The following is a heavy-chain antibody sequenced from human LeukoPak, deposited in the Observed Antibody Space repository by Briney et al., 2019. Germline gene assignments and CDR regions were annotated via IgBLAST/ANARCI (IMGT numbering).Heavy chain of an antibody. Sequence: ASVKVTCKTCGYTFRGNYIYWVRQAPGQGVEWMGWSNPNSGDTNYVQKFQGRVTMTRDKSISTAYIDLSSLISDDTAVYYCARGGSSSGSYYYGVDAWGQGTTVTVSS. J-gene: IGHJ6*02. CDR3: ARGGSSSGSYYYGVDA. CDR1: GYTFRGNY. CDR2: SNPNSGDT. V-gene: IGHV1-2*02. D-gene: IGHD3-10*01.